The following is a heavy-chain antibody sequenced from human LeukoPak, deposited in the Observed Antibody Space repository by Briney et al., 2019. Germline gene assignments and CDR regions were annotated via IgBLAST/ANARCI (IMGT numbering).Heavy chain of an antibody. CDR3: AREGAGSFDDAFDI. CDR1: GFTFSSYS. CDR2: ITSRGGYR. Sequence: GGSLSLSCAASGFTFSSYSMNWVRQAPGKGLDWVSSITSRGGYRFYADSVKGRFTISRDNAKNSLSLQMNSLRAEDTAVYYCAREGAGSFDDAFDIWGQGTMVTVSP. V-gene: IGHV3-21*01. D-gene: IGHD3-10*01. J-gene: IGHJ3*02.